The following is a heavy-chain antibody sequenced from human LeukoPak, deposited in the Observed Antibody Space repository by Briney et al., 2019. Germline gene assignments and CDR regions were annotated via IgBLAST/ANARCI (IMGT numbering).Heavy chain of an antibody. CDR2: IYYSRST. V-gene: IGHV4-39*01. Sequence: PSETLSLTCSVSGGSISGSSYYWGWIRQPPGKGLEWIGSIYYSRSTYYNPSLKSRVTISVDTSKNQFSLKLSPVTAADTAVYYCARHADSGSGQLAFDYWGQGTLVTVSS. CDR3: ARHADSGSGQLAFDY. J-gene: IGHJ4*02. D-gene: IGHD3-10*01. CDR1: GGSISGSSYY.